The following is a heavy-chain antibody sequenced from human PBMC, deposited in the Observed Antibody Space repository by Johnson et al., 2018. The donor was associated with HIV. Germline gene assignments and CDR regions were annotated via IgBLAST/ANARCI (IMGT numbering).Heavy chain of an antibody. J-gene: IGHJ3*02. CDR2: IWYDGSNK. CDR1: GFTFSSYG. Sequence: QVQLVESGGGVVQPGRSLRLSCAASGFTFSSYGMHWVRQAPGKGLEWVAVIWYDGSNKYYADSVKGRFTISRDNSKNTLYLQMNSLRAEDTAVYFCARGPIADDAFDIWGQGTVVTVSS. D-gene: IGHD3-16*02. CDR3: ARGPIADDAFDI. V-gene: IGHV3-33*01.